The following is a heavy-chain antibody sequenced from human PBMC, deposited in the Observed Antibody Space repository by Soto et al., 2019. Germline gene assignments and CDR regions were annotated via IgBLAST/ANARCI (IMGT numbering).Heavy chain of an antibody. J-gene: IGHJ1*01. V-gene: IGHV3-30*04. D-gene: IGHD6-13*01. CDR1: GFTFTDFA. CDR2: TSFDERRK. CDR3: ASRRARDNSSWYET. Sequence: QVQLVESGGGVVQPGRSLRLSCTASGFTFTDFAMHWVRLTPGKGLEWVGVTSFDERRKDYADSVRGRFTISRDNSRNTSVLQMTTPRPGDSCVYDCASRRARDNSSWYETWAQGTLVPVCS.